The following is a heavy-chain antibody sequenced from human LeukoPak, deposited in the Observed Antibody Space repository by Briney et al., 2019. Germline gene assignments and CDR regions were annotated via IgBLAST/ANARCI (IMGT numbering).Heavy chain of an antibody. D-gene: IGHD7-27*01. J-gene: IGHJ4*02. Sequence: GGSLRLSCAASGFTFSSYAMSWVRQAPGKGLERVSVIYSGGSTYYADSVKGRFTISRDNSKNTLYLQMNSLRAEDTAVYYCARDAGDRGGFDYWGQGTLVTVSS. CDR3: ARDAGDRGGFDY. V-gene: IGHV3-66*01. CDR1: GFTFSSYA. CDR2: IYSGGST.